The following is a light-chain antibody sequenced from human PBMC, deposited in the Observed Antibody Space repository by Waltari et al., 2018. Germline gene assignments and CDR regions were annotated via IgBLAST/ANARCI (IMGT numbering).Light chain of an antibody. J-gene: IGLJ3*02. V-gene: IGLV1-44*01. CDR3: AVWDDSLNGWM. CDR1: SSNIGSKT. Sequence: QSVVTQSPSASGPPGQRVTISCSGSSSNIGSKTVNWYQHLPGTAPKLLIHNNKQRPSGVPDRFSGSKSDTSAARAISGLQSEDEAEYYCAVWDDSLNGWMFGGGTKLTVL. CDR2: NNK.